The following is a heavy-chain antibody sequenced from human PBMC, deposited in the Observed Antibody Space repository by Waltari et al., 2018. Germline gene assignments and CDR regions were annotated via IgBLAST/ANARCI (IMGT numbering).Heavy chain of an antibody. CDR1: GFTFSSYS. Sequence: EVQLVESGGGLVKPGGSLRLSCAASGFTFSSYSMNWVRQAPGKGLEWVSSISSSSSYIYYADSVKGRFTISRDNAKNSLYLQMNSLRAEDTAVYYCARSYSSSCRFDYWGQGTLVTVSS. CDR2: ISSSSSYI. V-gene: IGHV3-21*01. D-gene: IGHD6-13*01. CDR3: ARSYSSSCRFDY. J-gene: IGHJ4*02.